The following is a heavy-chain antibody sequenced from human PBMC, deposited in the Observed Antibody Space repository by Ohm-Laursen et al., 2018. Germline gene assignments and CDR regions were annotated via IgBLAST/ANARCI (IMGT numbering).Heavy chain of an antibody. CDR3: MRGGLPTTDDDY. V-gene: IGHV3-74*01. J-gene: IGHJ4*02. CDR1: GFAFSGIP. Sequence: GSLRLSCAASGFAFSGIPVHWVRQPPGKGLAYVSRISSDGSDTTYADSVKGRFTISRDNARNTLYLQMNSLRAEDTAVYYCMRGGLPTTDDDYWGQGTLVTVSS. D-gene: IGHD1-1*01. CDR2: ISSDGSDT.